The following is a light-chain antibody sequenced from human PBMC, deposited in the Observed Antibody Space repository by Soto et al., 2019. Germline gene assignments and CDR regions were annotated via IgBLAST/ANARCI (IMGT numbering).Light chain of an antibody. V-gene: IGLV1-44*01. CDR1: SSNIGSNT. Sequence: QSVLTQPPSASGTPGQRVTISCSGSSSNIGSNTVNWYQQLPGTAPKLLIYSNNQRPSGVPDRFSGPKSGTSASLAISGLQSEDEADYYCAAWDDSLNGPGVVFGGGTKLTAL. CDR2: SNN. CDR3: AAWDDSLNGPGVV. J-gene: IGLJ2*01.